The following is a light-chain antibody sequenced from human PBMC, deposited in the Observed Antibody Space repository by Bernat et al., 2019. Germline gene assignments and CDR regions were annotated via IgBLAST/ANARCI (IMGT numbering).Light chain of an antibody. CDR1: QSVSSN. CDR2: GAS. CDR3: QQYNNWPRT. Sequence: EIVMTQSPATLSVSPGERATLSCRDSQSVSSNLAWYQQKPGQAPRLPIYGASTRATGIPARFSGSGSGTEFTLTISSLQSEDFAVYYCQQYNNWPRTFGQGTKVEIK. V-gene: IGKV3-15*01. J-gene: IGKJ1*01.